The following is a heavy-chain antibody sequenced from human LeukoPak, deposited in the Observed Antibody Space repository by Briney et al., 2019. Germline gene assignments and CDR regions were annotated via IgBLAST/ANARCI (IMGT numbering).Heavy chain of an antibody. Sequence: RGSLRLSCAASGFTFSDYYMSWIRQAPGKGLEWVSYISSSGSTIYYADSVKGRFTISRDNAKNSQYLQMNSLRAEDTAVYYCARALSGYNYGPDYWGQGTLVTVSS. CDR1: GFTFSDYY. CDR2: ISSSGSTI. V-gene: IGHV3-11*04. CDR3: ARALSGYNYGPDY. J-gene: IGHJ4*02. D-gene: IGHD5-18*01.